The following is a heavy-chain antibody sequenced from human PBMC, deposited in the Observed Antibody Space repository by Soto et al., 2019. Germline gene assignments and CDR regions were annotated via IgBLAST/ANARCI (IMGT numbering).Heavy chain of an antibody. J-gene: IGHJ4*02. D-gene: IGHD1-7*01. CDR1: GGSISSGGYY. V-gene: IGHV4-31*03. CDR2: IYYSGST. CDR3: AREGGGITGTTGLDY. Sequence: PSETLSLTCTVSGGSISSGGYYWSWIRQHPGKGLEWIGYIYYSGSTYYNPSLKSRVTMSVDTSKNQFSLKLSSVTAADTAVYYCAREGGGITGTTGLDYWGQGTLVTVSS.